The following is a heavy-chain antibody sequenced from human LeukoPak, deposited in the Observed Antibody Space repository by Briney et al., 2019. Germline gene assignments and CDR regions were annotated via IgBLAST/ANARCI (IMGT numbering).Heavy chain of an antibody. CDR3: ARHGHDYGTYYFDY. J-gene: IGHJ4*02. V-gene: IGHV4-39*01. D-gene: IGHD4-17*01. CDR2: IYYSGST. CDR1: GGSISSSSYY. Sequence: SETLSLTCTVSGGSISSSSYYWGWIRQPPGKGLEWIGSIYYSGSTYYNPSLKSRVTISVDTSKNQFSLKLSSVTAADTAVYYCARHGHDYGTYYFDYWGQGTLVTVSS.